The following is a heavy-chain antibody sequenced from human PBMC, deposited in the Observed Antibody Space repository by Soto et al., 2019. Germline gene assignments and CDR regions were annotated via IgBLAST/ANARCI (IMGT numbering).Heavy chain of an antibody. CDR3: ANMGTPATGLYYFDY. CDR2: INHSGST. CDR1: FGSFSGYY. D-gene: IGHD5-18*01. Sequence: SETRSLTCAVYFGSFSGYYWSWIRQPPGKWLEWIGEINHSGSTNYNPSLKSRVTISVCTSTNQFSMNLSFVTAADTAVYYCANMGTPATGLYYFDYWGQGTLVTVSS. V-gene: IGHV4-34*01. J-gene: IGHJ4*02.